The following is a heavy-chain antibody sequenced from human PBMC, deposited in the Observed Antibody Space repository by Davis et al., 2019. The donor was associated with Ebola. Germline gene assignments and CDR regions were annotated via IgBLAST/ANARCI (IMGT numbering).Heavy chain of an antibody. CDR3: ASSTRGDRDY. J-gene: IGHJ4*02. Sequence: PSETLSLTCTVSGGSISSGGYYWSWIRQPPGKGLEWIGEINHSGSTNYNPSLKSRVTISVDTSKNQFSLKLSSVTAADTAVYYCASSTRGDRDYWGQGTLVTVSS. D-gene: IGHD3-16*01. CDR2: INHSGST. V-gene: IGHV4-39*07. CDR1: GGSISSGGYY.